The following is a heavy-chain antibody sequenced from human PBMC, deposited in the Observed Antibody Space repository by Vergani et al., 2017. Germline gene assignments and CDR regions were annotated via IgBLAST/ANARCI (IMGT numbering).Heavy chain of an antibody. CDR3: ARIRYDFWSGYPGYYFDY. D-gene: IGHD3-3*01. J-gene: IGHJ4*02. V-gene: IGHV3-23*03. CDR1: GFTFGSYA. Sequence: EVQLLESGGGLVQPGGSLRLSCAASGFTFGSYAMSWVRQAPGKGLEWVSVIYSGGSTYYADSVKGRFTISRDNSKNTLYLQMNSLRAEDTAVYYCARIRYDFWSGYPGYYFDYWGQGTLVTVSS. CDR2: IYSGGST.